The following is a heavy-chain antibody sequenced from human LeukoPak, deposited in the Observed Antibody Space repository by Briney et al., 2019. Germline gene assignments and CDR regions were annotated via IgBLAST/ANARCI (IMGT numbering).Heavy chain of an antibody. CDR3: ARDTSRYYYYYGMDV. CDR1: GFTFWSYG. V-gene: IGHV3-30*03. D-gene: IGHD3-3*01. Sequence: PGGSLRLSCAASGFTFWSYGMHWVRQAPGKGLEWVAVVSYDGRNEYYADSVKGRLTISRDNSKNTLYLQMNSLRAEDTAVYYCARDTSRYYYYYGMDVWGQGTTVTVSS. CDR2: VSYDGRNE. J-gene: IGHJ6*02.